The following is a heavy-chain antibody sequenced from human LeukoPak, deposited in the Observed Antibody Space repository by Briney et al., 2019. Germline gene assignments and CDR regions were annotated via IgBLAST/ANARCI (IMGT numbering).Heavy chain of an antibody. CDR3: ARRYNSGNDDVFDI. D-gene: IGHD1-1*01. CDR2: IMTSGNT. Sequence: SETLSLTCTVSGGSISGNAWNWIRQPAGKGLEWIGRIMTSGNTDYNPSPESRVTMSVDTSKNQFSLKLNSLTAADTAVYYCARRYNSGNDDVFDIWGQGTMVAVSS. CDR1: GGSISGNA. V-gene: IGHV4-4*07. J-gene: IGHJ3*02.